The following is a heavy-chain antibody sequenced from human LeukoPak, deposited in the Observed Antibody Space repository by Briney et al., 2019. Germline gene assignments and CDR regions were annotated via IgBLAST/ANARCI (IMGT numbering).Heavy chain of an antibody. J-gene: IGHJ3*02. CDR1: GFTFSSYV. D-gene: IGHD1-26*01. CDR2: MTGSGSIT. V-gene: IGHV3-23*01. Sequence: GGSLRLSCAASGFTFSSYVMSWVRQAPGKGLECVSTMTGSGSITRYADSVKGRFIISRDNSKNTLYLQMNSLRAEDTAIYYCAKGPWDLPHAFDIWGLGTMVTVSS. CDR3: AKGPWDLPHAFDI.